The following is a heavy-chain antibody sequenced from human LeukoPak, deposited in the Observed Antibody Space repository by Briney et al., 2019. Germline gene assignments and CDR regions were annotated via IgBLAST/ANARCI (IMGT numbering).Heavy chain of an antibody. CDR3: ARLGDYYDSSGYYYYYYGMDV. D-gene: IGHD3-22*01. Sequence: GASVKVTCKASGCTFISYAISWVRQPPGQGLEWMGGIIPIFGTANYAQKFQGRVTIPADESTSTAYMELSSLRSEDTAVYYCARLGDYYDSSGYYYYYYGMDVWGQGTTVTVSS. CDR1: GCTFISYA. CDR2: IIPIFGTA. V-gene: IGHV1-69*13. J-gene: IGHJ6*02.